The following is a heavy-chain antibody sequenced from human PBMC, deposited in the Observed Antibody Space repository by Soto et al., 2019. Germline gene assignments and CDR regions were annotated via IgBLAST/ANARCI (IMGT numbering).Heavy chain of an antibody. CDR1: GGTFSSYA. CDR2: IIPIFGTA. V-gene: IGHV1-69*12. Sequence: QVQLVQSGAEVKKPGSSVKVSCKASGGTFSSYAISWVRQAPGQGLEWMGGIIPIFGTANYAQKFQGRVTITADESTSTAXMELSSLRSEDTAVYYCARGVVVAATPGNWFDPWGQGTLVTVSS. D-gene: IGHD2-15*01. CDR3: ARGVVVAATPGNWFDP. J-gene: IGHJ5*02.